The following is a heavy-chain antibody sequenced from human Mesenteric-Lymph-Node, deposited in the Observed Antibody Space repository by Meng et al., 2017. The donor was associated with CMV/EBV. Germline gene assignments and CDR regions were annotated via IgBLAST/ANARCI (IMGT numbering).Heavy chain of an antibody. V-gene: IGHV1-2*02. D-gene: IGHD1-7*01. CDR1: GYTFIGYY. CDR2: INPISGGT. J-gene: IGHJ5*02. CDR3: ARVYGTRQLELLHWFDP. Sequence: ASVKVSCKASGYTFIGYYIHWVRQAPGQGLEWVGWINPISGGTNYVQKFQGRVTMTRDTSISTAYMELSSLRSEDTAVYYCARVYGTRQLELLHWFDPWGQGTLVTVSS.